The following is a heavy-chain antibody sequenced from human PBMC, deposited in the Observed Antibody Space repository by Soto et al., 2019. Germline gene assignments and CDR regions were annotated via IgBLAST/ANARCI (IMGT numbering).Heavy chain of an antibody. J-gene: IGHJ6*02. V-gene: IGHV4-30-4*01. CDR2: IYYSGST. D-gene: IGHD2-21*02. CDR1: GGSISSGDYY. CDR3: ARAYCGGDCSYYYYYYGMDV. Sequence: QVQLQESGPGLVKPSQTLSLTRTVSGGSISSGDYYWSWIRQPPGKGLEWIGYIYYSGSTYYNPSLKSRVTISLDTSKNQFSLKLSSVTAADTAVYYCARAYCGGDCSYYYYYYGMDVWGQGTTVTVSS.